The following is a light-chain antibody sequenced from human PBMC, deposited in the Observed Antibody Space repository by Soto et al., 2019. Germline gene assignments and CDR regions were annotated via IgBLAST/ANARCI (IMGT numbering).Light chain of an antibody. CDR2: GAS. J-gene: IGKJ2*01. CDR3: QQYGASPYT. Sequence: EIVLTQSPGTLSLSPGERATLSCRASQSISNNYLAWYQHKPGQAPRRLIYGASNRGPGIPDRFSGSGSGTDFTLIISRLEPEDFAVYYCQQYGASPYTFGQGTNLEMK. V-gene: IGKV3-20*01. CDR1: QSISNNY.